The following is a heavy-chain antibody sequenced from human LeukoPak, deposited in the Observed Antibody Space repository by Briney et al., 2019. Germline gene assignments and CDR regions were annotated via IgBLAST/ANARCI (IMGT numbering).Heavy chain of an antibody. V-gene: IGHV3-20*04. J-gene: IGHJ4*02. CDR2: INWNGGST. Sequence: GGSLRLSCAASGFTFDDYGMSWVRQAPGKGLEWVSGINWNGGSTGYADSVKGRFTISRDNAKNSLYLQMNSLRAEDTALYYCARDFSYYDSSGYPNYFDYWGQGTLVTVSS. CDR1: GFTFDDYG. CDR3: ARDFSYYDSSGYPNYFDY. D-gene: IGHD3-22*01.